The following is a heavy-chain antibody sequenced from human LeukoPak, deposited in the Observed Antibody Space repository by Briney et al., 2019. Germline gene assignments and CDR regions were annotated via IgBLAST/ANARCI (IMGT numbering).Heavy chain of an antibody. D-gene: IGHD5-12*01. V-gene: IGHV4-4*07. J-gene: IGHJ6*03. Sequence: SQTLSLTCAVSGGAISSYYWSWIRQPAGRGLEWIGGIYTSGSTNYNPSLKSRVTLSVGTSKTQFSLKLSSVTAADTAVYYCARVSSGYDLIGYYYYYMDVWGKGTPVTISS. CDR2: IYTSGST. CDR1: GGAISSYY. CDR3: ARVSSGYDLIGYYYYYMDV.